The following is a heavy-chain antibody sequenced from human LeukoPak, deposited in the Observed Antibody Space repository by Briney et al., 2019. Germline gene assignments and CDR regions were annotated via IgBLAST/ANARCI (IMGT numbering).Heavy chain of an antibody. V-gene: IGHV3-23*01. J-gene: IGHJ4*02. Sequence: GGSLRLSCTASGFTFGDYAMSWVRQAPGKGLEWVSAISGSGGSTYYADSVKGRFTISRDNSKNTLYLQMNSLRAEDTAVYYCAKDEGVKYQLSPGNYFDYWGQGTLVTVSS. CDR3: AKDEGVKYQLSPGNYFDY. D-gene: IGHD2-2*01. CDR1: GFTFGDYA. CDR2: ISGSGGST.